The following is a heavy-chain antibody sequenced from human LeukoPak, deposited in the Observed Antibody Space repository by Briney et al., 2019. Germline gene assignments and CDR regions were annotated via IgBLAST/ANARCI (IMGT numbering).Heavy chain of an antibody. CDR2: ISYDGSNK. CDR1: GFTFSSYG. J-gene: IGHJ4*02. CDR3: ATSTVVTPH. V-gene: IGHV3-30*03. Sequence: GGSLRLSCAASGFTFSSYGMHWVRQAPGKGLEWVAVISYDGSNKYYADSVKGRFTISRDNSKNTLYLQINSLRAEDTAVYYCATSTVVTPHWGQGTLVTVSS. D-gene: IGHD4-23*01.